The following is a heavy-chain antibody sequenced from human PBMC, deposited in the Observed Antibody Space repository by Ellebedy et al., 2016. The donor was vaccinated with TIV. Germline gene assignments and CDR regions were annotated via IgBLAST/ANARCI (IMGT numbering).Heavy chain of an antibody. CDR2: ISSSGSTI. CDR3: ADLLTGDSFDY. V-gene: IGHV3-11*04. D-gene: IGHD3-10*01. CDR1: GFTFSDYY. Sequence: GESLKISCAASGFTFSDYYMSWIRQAPGKGLEWVSYISSSGSTIYYADSVKGRFTISRDNAKNSLYLQMNSLRPEDTAVYYCADLLTGDSFDYWGQGTLVTVSS. J-gene: IGHJ4*02.